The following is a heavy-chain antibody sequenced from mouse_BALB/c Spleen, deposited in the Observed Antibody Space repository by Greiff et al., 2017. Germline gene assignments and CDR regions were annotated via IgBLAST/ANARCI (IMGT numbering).Heavy chain of an antibody. D-gene: IGHD1-1*01. V-gene: IGHV14-3*02. CDR3: ASPHTTVVARGYYYAMDY. Sequence: EVKLVESGAELVKPGASVKLSCTASGFNIKDTYMHWVKQRPEQGLEWIGRIDPANGNTKYDPKFQGKATITADTSSNTAYLQLSSLTSEDTAVYYCASPHTTVVARGYYYAMDYWGQGTSVTVSS. J-gene: IGHJ4*01. CDR1: GFNIKDTY. CDR2: IDPANGNT.